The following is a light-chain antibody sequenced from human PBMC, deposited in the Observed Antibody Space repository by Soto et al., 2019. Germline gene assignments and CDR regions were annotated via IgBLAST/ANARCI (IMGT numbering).Light chain of an antibody. Sequence: EIVLTQSPGTLSLSPGERATLSCRASQSVSSSYLAWYQQNRGQAPRLLIYGASSRAPGIPDRFGGSGSGTDFTLTISRLEPEDFAVYYCQQYGSSRSTFGQGPKVEIK. V-gene: IGKV3-20*01. CDR1: QSVSSSY. CDR2: GAS. J-gene: IGKJ1*01. CDR3: QQYGSSRST.